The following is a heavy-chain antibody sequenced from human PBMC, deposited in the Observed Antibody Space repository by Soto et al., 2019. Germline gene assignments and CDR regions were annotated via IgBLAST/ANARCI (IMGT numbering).Heavy chain of an antibody. CDR2: IYYSGST. J-gene: IGHJ6*02. CDR3: ARGEDDSSGYYAGFYYYYYGMDV. CDR1: GGSISSSSYY. Sequence: PSETLSLTCTVSGGSISSSSYYWGWIRQPPGKGLEWIGSIYYSGSTYYNPSLKSRVTISVDTSKNQFSLKLSSVTAADTAVYYCARGEDDSSGYYAGFYYYYYGMDVWGQGTTVTVSS. V-gene: IGHV4-39*07. D-gene: IGHD3-22*01.